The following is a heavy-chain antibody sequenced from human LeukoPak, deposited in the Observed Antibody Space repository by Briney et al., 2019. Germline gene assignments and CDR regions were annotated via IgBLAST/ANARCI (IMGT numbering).Heavy chain of an antibody. D-gene: IGHD3-16*02. Sequence: GASVKVSCKAPGYTFTSYGISWVRQAPGQGLEWMGWISAYNGNTNYAQKLQGRVTMTTDTSTSTAYMELRSLRSDDTAVYYCARTHNYYVWGSYRYKAAHFDYWGQGTLVTVSS. CDR2: ISAYNGNT. J-gene: IGHJ4*02. V-gene: IGHV1-18*01. CDR3: ARTHNYYVWGSYRYKAAHFDY. CDR1: GYTFTSYG.